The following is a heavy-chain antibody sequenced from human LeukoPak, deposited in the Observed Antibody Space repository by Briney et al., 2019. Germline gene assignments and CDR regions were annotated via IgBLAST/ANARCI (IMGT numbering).Heavy chain of an antibody. CDR3: ARDSNGKRGSAAGSPFFDY. D-gene: IGHD6-13*01. CDR2: INPSGGST. V-gene: IGHV1-46*01. J-gene: IGHJ4*02. Sequence: ASVKVSCKASGYTFTSYYMHWVRQAPGQVLEWMGIINPSGGSTSYAQKFQGRVTMTRDTSTSTVYMELSSLRSEDTAVYYCARDSNGKRGSAAGSPFFDYWGQGTLVTVSS. CDR1: GYTFTSYY.